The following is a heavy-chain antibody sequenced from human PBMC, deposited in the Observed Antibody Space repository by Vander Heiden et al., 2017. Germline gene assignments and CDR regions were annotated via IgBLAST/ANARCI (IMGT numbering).Heavy chain of an antibody. CDR2: IYYSGST. CDR1: GGSVSISSYY. J-gene: IGHJ4*02. Sequence: QLQLQESGPGLVKPSETLSLTCTVSGGSVSISSYYWGWIRQPPGKGLEWIGSIYYSGSTYYNPSLKSRVTISVDTSKNQFSLKLSSVTAADTAVYYCARQGRVYDYVWGIWCQGTLVTVSS. CDR3: ARQGRVYDYVWGI. D-gene: IGHD3-16*01. V-gene: IGHV4-39*01.